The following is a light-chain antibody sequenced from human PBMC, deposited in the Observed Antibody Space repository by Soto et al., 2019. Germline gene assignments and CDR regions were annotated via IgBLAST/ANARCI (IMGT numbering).Light chain of an antibody. CDR2: TAS. Sequence: DIQMTQSPSSLSASVGDRVTITCRASQSINSYLNWYQQKPRKAPELLIYTASSLQSGVPSRFSGTGSGADFILTISSLQPEDFANYYCQPTYLTPLTVGGGNKV. J-gene: IGKJ4*01. CDR1: QSINSY. V-gene: IGKV1-39*01. CDR3: QPTYLTPLT.